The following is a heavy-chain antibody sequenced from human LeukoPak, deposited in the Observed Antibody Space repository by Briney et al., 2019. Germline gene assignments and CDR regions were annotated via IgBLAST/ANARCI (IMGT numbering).Heavy chain of an antibody. J-gene: IGHJ4*02. Sequence: GGSLRLSCAASGFTFSSYGMHWVRQAPGKGLEWVAFIRYDGSNKYYADSVKGRFTISRDNSKNTLYLQMNSLRAEDTAVYYCAREAGQPDPYYFDYWGQGTLVTVSS. CDR3: AREAGQPDPYYFDY. D-gene: IGHD3-10*01. CDR2: IRYDGSNK. CDR1: GFTFSSYG. V-gene: IGHV3-30*02.